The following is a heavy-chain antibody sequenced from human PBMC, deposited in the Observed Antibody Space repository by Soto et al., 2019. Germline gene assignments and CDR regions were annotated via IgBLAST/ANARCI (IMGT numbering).Heavy chain of an antibody. CDR2: IYWNDDK. D-gene: IGHD3-22*01. Sequence: QITLKESGPTLVKPTQTLTLTCTFSGFSLSTSGVGVGWIRQPPGKALEWLALIYWNDDKRYSPSLKSRLTITKETSKNHVVHTITDMDPVDTATYYCAPRNTECGITMRVVVPRGNWFGPWGQGTLGTVSS. CDR3: APRNTECGITMRVVVPRGNWFGP. J-gene: IGHJ5*02. CDR1: GFSLSTSGVG. V-gene: IGHV2-5*01.